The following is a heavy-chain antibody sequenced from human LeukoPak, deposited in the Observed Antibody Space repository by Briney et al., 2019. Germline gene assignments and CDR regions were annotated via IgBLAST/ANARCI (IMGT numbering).Heavy chain of an antibody. CDR2: IYYSGST. D-gene: IGHD4-17*01. CDR1: GGSISSSSYY. CDR3: ARMGVVDDYGDYDAFDI. V-gene: IGHV4-39*07. J-gene: IGHJ3*02. Sequence: SETLSLTCTVSGGSISSSSYYWGWIRQPPGKGLEWIGSIYYSGSTYYNPSLKSRVTISVDTSKNQFSLKLSSVTAADTAVYYCARMGVVDDYGDYDAFDIWGQGTMVTVSS.